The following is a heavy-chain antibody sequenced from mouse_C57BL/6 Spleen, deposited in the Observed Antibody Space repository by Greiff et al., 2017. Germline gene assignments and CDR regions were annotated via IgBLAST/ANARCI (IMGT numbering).Heavy chain of an antibody. CDR2: IDPSDSYT. D-gene: IGHD3-2*02. V-gene: IGHV1-50*01. J-gene: IGHJ2*01. CDR1: GYTFTSYW. CDR3: ARAQAHCFDY. Sequence: VQLQQPGAELVKPGASVKLSCKASGYTFTSYWMQWVKQRPGQGLEWIGEIDPSDSYTNYNQKFKGKATLTVDTSSSTAYMQLSSLTSEDSAVYYCARAQAHCFDYWGQGTTLTVSS.